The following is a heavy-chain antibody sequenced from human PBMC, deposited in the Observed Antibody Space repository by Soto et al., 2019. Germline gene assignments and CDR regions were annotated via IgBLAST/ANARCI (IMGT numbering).Heavy chain of an antibody. CDR2: INAGNGNT. D-gene: IGHD3-3*01. CDR3: ALTIPSSEYYYYARDV. V-gene: IGHV1-3*01. CDR1: GYTFTRCT. Sequence: ASVKVSCKASGYTFTRCTMHWVRQAPGQRLEWMGWINAGNGNTRYSQNFQGRVTITRDTSASTAYMELSSLRSEDTAVYYCALTIPSSEYYYYARDVWGQGTTVTVSS. J-gene: IGHJ6*02.